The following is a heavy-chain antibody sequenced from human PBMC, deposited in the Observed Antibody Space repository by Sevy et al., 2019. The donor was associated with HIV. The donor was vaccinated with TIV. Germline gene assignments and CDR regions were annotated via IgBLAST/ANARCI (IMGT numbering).Heavy chain of an antibody. D-gene: IGHD4-17*01. CDR1: GFTFSSYA. J-gene: IGHJ5*02. Sequence: GGSLRLSCAASGFTFSSYAMHWVLQAPGKGLEWVADIIYDGSKKYYADSVKGRFTISRDNSKNTLYLQMNSLRAEDTAVYYCARDQHDYAGNVRTGWFDPWGQGTLVTVSS. CDR2: IIYDGSKK. CDR3: ARDQHDYAGNVRTGWFDP. V-gene: IGHV3-30-3*01.